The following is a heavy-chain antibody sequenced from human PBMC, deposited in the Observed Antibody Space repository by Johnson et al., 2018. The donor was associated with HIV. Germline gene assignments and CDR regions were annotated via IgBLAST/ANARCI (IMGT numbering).Heavy chain of an antibody. CDR1: GFTFSTYG. D-gene: IGHD1-14*01. V-gene: IGHV3-30*03. J-gene: IGHJ3*02. Sequence: QVQLVESGGGVVQPGRSLRLSCAASGFTFSTYGMHWVRQAPGKGLEWVAVMSYDGSNKYYADSVKGRFTISRDSSKNTLYLQMNSLRAEDTAVYYCPVDTEAFDIWGQGTMVTVSS. CDR3: PVDTEAFDI. CDR2: MSYDGSNK.